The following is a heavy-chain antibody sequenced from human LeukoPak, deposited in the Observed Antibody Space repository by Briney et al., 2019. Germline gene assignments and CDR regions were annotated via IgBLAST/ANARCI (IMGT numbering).Heavy chain of an antibody. CDR1: GGSFSGYY. CDR2: INHSGST. J-gene: IGHJ4*02. Sequence: SETLSLTCAVYGGSFSGYYCSWIRQPPGKGLEWIGEINHSGSTNYNPSLKSRATISVDQSQNQFSMKLRSVTAEDTAVYYCARAIWAAMREEYYFDYWGQGTLVSVSS. CDR3: ARAIWAAMREEYYFDY. D-gene: IGHD5-18*01. V-gene: IGHV4-34*01.